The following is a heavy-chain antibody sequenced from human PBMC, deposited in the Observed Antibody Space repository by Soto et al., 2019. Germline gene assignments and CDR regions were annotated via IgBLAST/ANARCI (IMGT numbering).Heavy chain of an antibody. D-gene: IGHD1-7*01. V-gene: IGHV1-2*02. CDR2: INPKSGDT. CDR1: GYTFTHYF. CDR3: ARVPGHKNSRGDF. J-gene: IGHJ4*02. Sequence: QVRLMQSGPEVRRPGASVTVSCKASGYTFTHYFIHWVRRAPGQGLEWMGYINPKSGDTHYSQTFRGRVSMTRDTSTDTANMGLSSLKSDDTAVYFCARVPGHKNSRGDFWGQATPITVSS.